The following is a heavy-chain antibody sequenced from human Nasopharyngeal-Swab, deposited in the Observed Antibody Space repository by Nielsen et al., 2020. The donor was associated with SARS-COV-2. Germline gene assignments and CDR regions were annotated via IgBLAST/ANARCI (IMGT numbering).Heavy chain of an antibody. V-gene: IGHV3-11*04. J-gene: IGHJ5*02. CDR2: ISSSGSTI. Sequence: GSLRLSCAASGFTFSDYYMSWIRQAPGKGLEWVSYISSSGSTIYYADSVKGRFTISRDNAKNSLYLQMNSLRAEDTAVYYCASLSSGYCSSTSCYEGDENWFDPWGQGTLVTVSS. CDR1: GFTFSDYY. CDR3: ASLSSGYCSSTSCYEGDENWFDP. D-gene: IGHD2-2*01.